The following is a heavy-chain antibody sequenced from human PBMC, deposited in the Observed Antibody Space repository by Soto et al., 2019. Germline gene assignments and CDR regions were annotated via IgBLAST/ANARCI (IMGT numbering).Heavy chain of an antibody. CDR1: GYTFTGYY. Sequence: ASVKVSCKASGYTFTGYYMHWVRQAPGQGLEWMGWINPNSGGTNYAQKFQGWVTMTRDTSISTAYMELSRLRSDDTAVYYCARDLAPYYYDSSHRKPARNYYYYGMDVWGQGTTVTVSS. J-gene: IGHJ6*02. CDR2: INPNSGGT. D-gene: IGHD3-22*01. V-gene: IGHV1-2*04. CDR3: ARDLAPYYYDSSHRKPARNYYYYGMDV.